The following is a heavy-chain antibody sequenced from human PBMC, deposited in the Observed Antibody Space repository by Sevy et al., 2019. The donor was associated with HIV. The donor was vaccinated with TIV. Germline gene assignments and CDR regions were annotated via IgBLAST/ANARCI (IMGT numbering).Heavy chain of an antibody. D-gene: IGHD3-22*01. J-gene: IGHJ4*02. CDR1: GFTFSSYA. Sequence: GGSLRLSCAASGFTFSSYAMSWVCQAPGKGLELVSAISGSGGSTYYADSVKGRFTISRDNSKNTLYLQMNSLRAEDTAVYYCAKVDSSGYYSVSGFDYWGQGTLVTVSS. CDR2: ISGSGGST. V-gene: IGHV3-23*01. CDR3: AKVDSSGYYSVSGFDY.